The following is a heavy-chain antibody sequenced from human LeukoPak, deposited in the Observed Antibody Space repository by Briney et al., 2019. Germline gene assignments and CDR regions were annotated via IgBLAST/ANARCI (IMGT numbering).Heavy chain of an antibody. CDR2: IYYSGLT. CDR1: GGSIRSYY. CDR3: ARQSTSSWYDY. D-gene: IGHD6-13*01. V-gene: IGHV4-59*08. J-gene: IGHJ4*02. Sequence: SETLSLTCTVSGGSIRSYYWSWIRQSPGKGLEWIGYIYYSGLTNYNPSLKSRVTISVDTSKNQFSLKLSSVTAADTAVYYCARQSTSSWYDYWGQGTLVTVSS.